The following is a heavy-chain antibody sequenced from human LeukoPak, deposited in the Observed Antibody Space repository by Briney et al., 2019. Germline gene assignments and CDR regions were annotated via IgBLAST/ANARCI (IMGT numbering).Heavy chain of an antibody. Sequence: SETLSLTCAVYGGSFSGYYWSWIRQPPGKWLEWIGEINHSGSTNYNPSLKSRVTISVDTSKNQFSLKLSSVTAADTAVYYCARDRLSYFDYWGQGTLVTVSS. CDR2: INHSGST. V-gene: IGHV4-34*01. CDR1: GGSFSGYY. CDR3: ARDRLSYFDY. J-gene: IGHJ4*02.